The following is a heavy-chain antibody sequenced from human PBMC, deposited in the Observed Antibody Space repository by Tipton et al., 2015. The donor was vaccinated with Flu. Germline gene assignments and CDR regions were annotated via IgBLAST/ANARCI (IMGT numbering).Heavy chain of an antibody. V-gene: IGHV4-31*02. CDR1: GGSISSEDYY. CDR3: ARGATRRPFSGYDYTGY. J-gene: IGHJ4*02. Sequence: LRLSCTVSGGSISSEDYYWSWIRQHPGKGLEWIGYIYDSGITYYNPSLSGRVVISIYTSKNQFYLRLSSVTAADTAVYYCARGATRRPFSGYDYTGYWGQGTLVTVSS. CDR2: IYDSGIT. D-gene: IGHD5-12*01.